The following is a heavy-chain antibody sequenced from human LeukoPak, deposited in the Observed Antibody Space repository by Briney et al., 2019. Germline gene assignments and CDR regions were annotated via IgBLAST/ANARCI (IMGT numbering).Heavy chain of an antibody. D-gene: IGHD4-23*01. V-gene: IGHV3-33*01. CDR1: GFTLSSYG. Sequence: GGSLRLSCAASGFTLSSYGMHWVRQAPGKGLEWVAVIWYDGSNKYYADSVKGRFTISRDNSKNTLYLQMNSLRAEDTAVYYCARERALRWPFDYWGQGTLVTVSS. CDR2: IWYDGSNK. J-gene: IGHJ4*02. CDR3: ARERALRWPFDY.